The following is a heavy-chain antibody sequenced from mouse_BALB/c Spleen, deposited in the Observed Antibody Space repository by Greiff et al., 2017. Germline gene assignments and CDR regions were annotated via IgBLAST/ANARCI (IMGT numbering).Heavy chain of an antibody. Sequence: VQVVESGAELVRPGTSVKISCKASGYTFTNYWLGWVKQRPGHGLEWIGDIYPGGGYTNYNEKFKGKATLTADTSSSTAYMQLSSLTSEDSAVYFCAKITTVVADYFDYWGQGTTLTVSS. D-gene: IGHD1-1*01. J-gene: IGHJ2*01. CDR3: AKITTVVADYFDY. CDR2: IYPGGGYT. CDR1: GYTFTNYW. V-gene: IGHV1-63*02.